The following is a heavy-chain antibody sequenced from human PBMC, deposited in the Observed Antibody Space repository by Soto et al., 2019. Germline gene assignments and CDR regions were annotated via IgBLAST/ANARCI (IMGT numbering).Heavy chain of an antibody. D-gene: IGHD2-2*01. CDR2: ISAYNGNT. CDR3: ARATGVQYCSSTSCYAVPFDP. V-gene: IGHV1-18*01. Sequence: GASVKVSCKASGYTFTSYGISWVRQAPGQGLEWMGWISAYNGNTNYAQKLQGRVTMTTDTSTSTAYMELRSLRSDDTAVYYCARATGVQYCSSTSCYAVPFDPWGQGTLVTVSS. J-gene: IGHJ5*02. CDR1: GYTFTSYG.